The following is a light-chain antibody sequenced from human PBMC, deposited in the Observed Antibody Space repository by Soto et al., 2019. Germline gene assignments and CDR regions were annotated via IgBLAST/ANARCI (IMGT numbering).Light chain of an antibody. CDR2: AAS. Sequence: AIQMTQSPSSLSASVGDRVTITCRASQGIRDDLGWYQQKPGKAPKLLIYAASNLQSGVPSRFSGSGSGTDVTLIISSLQPEDFATYYCLQDYDYPYTFGQGTKLEIK. V-gene: IGKV1-6*01. J-gene: IGKJ2*01. CDR3: LQDYDYPYT. CDR1: QGIRDD.